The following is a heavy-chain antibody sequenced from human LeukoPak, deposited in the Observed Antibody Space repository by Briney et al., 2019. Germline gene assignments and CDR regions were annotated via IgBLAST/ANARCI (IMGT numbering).Heavy chain of an antibody. D-gene: IGHD3-10*01. Sequence: PSETLSLTCAVYGGSFSGYYWSWIRQPPGKGLEWIGEINHSGSTNYNPSLKSRVTISVDTSKNQFSLKLSSVTAADTAVYYCARHSSGSKVYYYYMDVWGKGTTVTISS. CDR3: ARHSSGSKVYYYYMDV. CDR2: INHSGST. V-gene: IGHV4-34*01. CDR1: GGSFSGYY. J-gene: IGHJ6*03.